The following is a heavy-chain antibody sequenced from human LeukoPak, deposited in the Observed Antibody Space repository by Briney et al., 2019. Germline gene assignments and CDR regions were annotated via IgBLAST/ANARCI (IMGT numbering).Heavy chain of an antibody. D-gene: IGHD3-10*01. Sequence: ASVKVSCKASGYTFTGYYMHWVRQAPGQGLEWMGRINPNSGGTNYAQKFQGRVTMTRDTSISTAYMELSRLRSDDTAVYYCARDIRFRETYFDYWGQGTLVTVSS. J-gene: IGHJ4*02. V-gene: IGHV1-2*06. CDR2: INPNSGGT. CDR3: ARDIRFRETYFDY. CDR1: GYTFTGYY.